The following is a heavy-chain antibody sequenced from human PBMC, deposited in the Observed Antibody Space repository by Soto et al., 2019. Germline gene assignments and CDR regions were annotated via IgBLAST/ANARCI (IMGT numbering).Heavy chain of an antibody. CDR1: GYTFTSYY. J-gene: IGHJ6*02. V-gene: IGHV1-46*01. CDR3: ARDPPQAYGMDV. Sequence: QVQLVQSGAEVKKPGASVKVSCKASGYTFTSYYMHWVRQAPGQGLEWMGIINPSGGSTSYAQKFQGRITITRDTSTSTVYMELSSLRSEDTAVYYCARDPPQAYGMDVWGQGTTVNGSS. CDR2: INPSGGST.